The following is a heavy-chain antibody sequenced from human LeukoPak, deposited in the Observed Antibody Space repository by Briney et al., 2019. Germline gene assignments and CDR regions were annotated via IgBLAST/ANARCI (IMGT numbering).Heavy chain of an antibody. Sequence: GGSLRLSCAASGFTFSIYDMSWVRQAPGKGLEWVSSISSSSSYIYYADSVKGRFTISRDNAKNSLYLQMNSLRAEDTAVYYCAREGPRHFDSDYWGQGILVTVSS. CDR3: AREGPRHFDSDY. D-gene: IGHD3-3*02. J-gene: IGHJ4*02. CDR1: GFTFSIYD. CDR2: ISSSSSYI. V-gene: IGHV3-21*01.